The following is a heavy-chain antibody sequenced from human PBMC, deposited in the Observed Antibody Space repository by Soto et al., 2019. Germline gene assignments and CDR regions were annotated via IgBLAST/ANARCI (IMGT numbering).Heavy chain of an antibody. Sequence: EVQLAESGGDLVQPGGSLRLSCAASGFTFSTYPMSWVRQAPGKGLEWVSGISGSGISTYYTDSVKGRFTISRDNSKNTVFLQMNSLRDEDTAVYYCVKPPVITASYYYYDMDVWGQGTTVTVSS. J-gene: IGHJ6*02. CDR1: GFTFSTYP. CDR3: VKPPVITASYYYYDMDV. V-gene: IGHV3-23*04. D-gene: IGHD4-4*01. CDR2: ISGSGIST.